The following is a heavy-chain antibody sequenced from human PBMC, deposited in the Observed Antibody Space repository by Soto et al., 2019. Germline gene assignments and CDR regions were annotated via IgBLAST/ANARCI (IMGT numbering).Heavy chain of an antibody. Sequence: QVQLQESGPGLMKPSETLSLTCSVSGASIAGSSYWSWIRQPAGKGLEWIGRFSLSGTTNYSPSHRSRGTMSADVSKNQFSLRLTSVTAADTALYYCARGMTPPGAPAWYYFDSWGQGTLVTASS. V-gene: IGHV4-4*07. J-gene: IGHJ4*02. CDR2: FSLSGTT. CDR1: GASIAGSSY. CDR3: ARGMTPPGAPAWYYFDS. D-gene: IGHD2-8*02.